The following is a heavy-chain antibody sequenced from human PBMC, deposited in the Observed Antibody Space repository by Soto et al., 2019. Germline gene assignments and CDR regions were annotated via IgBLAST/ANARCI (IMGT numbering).Heavy chain of an antibody. Sequence: EVQLVESGGGLVQPGGSLRLSCAASGFTFNNYWMHWVRQAPGKGLVWVSRVTNDGSSTAYADSVKGRFTSSRDNAKNTVYLQMNSLRVEDTAVYYCARGGITGALWGQGTLVTVSS. CDR1: GFTFNNYW. CDR3: ARGGITGAL. D-gene: IGHD1-20*01. J-gene: IGHJ4*02. CDR2: VTNDGSST. V-gene: IGHV3-74*01.